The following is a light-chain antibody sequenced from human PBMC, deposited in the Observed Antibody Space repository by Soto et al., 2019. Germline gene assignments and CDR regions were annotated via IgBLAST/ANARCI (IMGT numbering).Light chain of an antibody. Sequence: DVVMTQSPLSLPVTLGQPASISCRSSQILVYSDGNTYLNCFQQRPGQSPRRLIYKVSNRDSGVPDRFSGSGSGTDFTLKISRVEAEDVGVYYCMKGTHWPKTFGAGTKVDIK. V-gene: IGKV2-30*01. CDR2: KVS. CDR1: QILVYSDGNTY. J-gene: IGKJ3*01. CDR3: MKGTHWPKT.